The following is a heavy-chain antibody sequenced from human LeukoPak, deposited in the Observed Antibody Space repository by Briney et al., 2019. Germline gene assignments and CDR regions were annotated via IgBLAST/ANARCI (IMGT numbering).Heavy chain of an antibody. CDR3: ARHYYGSGSSGQNDY. CDR1: GYSFISYW. D-gene: IGHD3-10*01. V-gene: IGHV5-51*01. CDR2: IYPSDSDT. Sequence: GESLKISCKGSGYSFISYWVAWVRQMPGKGLEWMGVIYPSDSDTRYSPSFQGQVTISADKSISTAYLQWSSLKASDTAIYYCARHYYGSGSSGQNDYWGQGTLVTVSS. J-gene: IGHJ4*02.